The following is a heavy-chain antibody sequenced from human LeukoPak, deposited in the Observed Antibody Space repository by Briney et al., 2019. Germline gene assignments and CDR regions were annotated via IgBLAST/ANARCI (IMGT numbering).Heavy chain of an antibody. CDR1: GGSFSGYY. V-gene: IGHV4-34*01. D-gene: IGHD6-13*01. Sequence: SETLSLTCAVYGGSFSGYYWSWIRQPPGKGLEWIGEINHSGSTNYNPSLKSRVTISVDTSKNQFSLKLSSVTAADTAVYYCASVPSSSWFAFDYWGQGTLVTVSS. CDR2: INHSGST. CDR3: ASVPSSSWFAFDY. J-gene: IGHJ4*02.